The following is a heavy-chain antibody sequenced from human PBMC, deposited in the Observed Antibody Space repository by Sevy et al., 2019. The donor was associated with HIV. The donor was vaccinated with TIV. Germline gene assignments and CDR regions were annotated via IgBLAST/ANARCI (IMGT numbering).Heavy chain of an antibody. V-gene: IGHV3-23*01. CDR1: GFTFSSYA. Sequence: GGSLRLSCAASGFTFSSYAMSWVRQAPGKGLEWVSAISGSGGSTYDADSVKGRFTISRDSSKNTLYLQMNSLRAEDTAVYYCAKGGTTSTYYYDSSASSHAFGIWGQGTMVTVSS. CDR3: AKGGTTSTYYYDSSASSHAFGI. J-gene: IGHJ3*02. D-gene: IGHD3-22*01. CDR2: ISGSGGST.